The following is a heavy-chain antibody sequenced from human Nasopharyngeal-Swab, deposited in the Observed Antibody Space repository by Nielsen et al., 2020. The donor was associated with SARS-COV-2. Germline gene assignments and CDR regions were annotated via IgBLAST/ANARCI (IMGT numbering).Heavy chain of an antibody. V-gene: IGHV3-48*04. CDR1: GFTFSSYG. D-gene: IGHD5-18*01. CDR3: ARDSWIQQWSLIDY. CDR2: ISSSRNTK. J-gene: IGHJ4*02. Sequence: GESLKISCAASGFTFSSYGMTWVRQAPGKGLEWISSISSSRNTKYYADSAKGRFTISRDNAKNSMFLQMNSLRGEDTAVYYCARDSWIQQWSLIDYWGQGTLVTVSS.